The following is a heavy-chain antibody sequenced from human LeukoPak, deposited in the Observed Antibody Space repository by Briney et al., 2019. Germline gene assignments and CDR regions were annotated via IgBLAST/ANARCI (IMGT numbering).Heavy chain of an antibody. CDR2: INPNSGGT. Sequence: GASVKVSCKASGYTFTGYYMHWVRQAPGQGLEWMGWINPNSGGTNYAQKFQGRVTMTRDTSISTAYMELSGLRSDDTAVYYCARDGGTKYYYDSTDYWGQGTLVTVSS. V-gene: IGHV1-2*02. D-gene: IGHD3-22*01. CDR1: GYTFTGYY. J-gene: IGHJ4*02. CDR3: ARDGGTKYYYDSTDY.